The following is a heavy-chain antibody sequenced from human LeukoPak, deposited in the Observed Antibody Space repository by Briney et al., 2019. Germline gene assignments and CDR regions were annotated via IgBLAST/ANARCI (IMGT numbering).Heavy chain of an antibody. V-gene: IGHV3-15*01. Sequence: GGSLRLSCAASGFTFSNAWMNWMGWVRQAPGKGLEWVGLTKIKTDDGTPDYAALVKGRFTISRDDSKNTVYLEMNSLETEDTAVYCISGGGTADYWGQGTLVSVSS. CDR3: SGGGTADY. J-gene: IGHJ4*02. CDR1: GFTFSNAW. CDR2: TKIKTDDGTP. D-gene: IGHD1-1*01.